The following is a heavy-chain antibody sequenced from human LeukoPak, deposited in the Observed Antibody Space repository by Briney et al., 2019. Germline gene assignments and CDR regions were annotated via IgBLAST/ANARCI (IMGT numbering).Heavy chain of an antibody. Sequence: GRSLRLSCAASGFTFDDYAMHWVRQAPGKGLEWVSGISWNSGSIGYADSVKGRFTISRDNAKNSLYLQVNSLRAEDTALYYCAKVGSSGYFSPDRFDYWGQGTLVTVSS. CDR1: GFTFDDYA. CDR3: AKVGSSGYFSPDRFDY. CDR2: ISWNSGSI. V-gene: IGHV3-9*01. J-gene: IGHJ4*02. D-gene: IGHD3-22*01.